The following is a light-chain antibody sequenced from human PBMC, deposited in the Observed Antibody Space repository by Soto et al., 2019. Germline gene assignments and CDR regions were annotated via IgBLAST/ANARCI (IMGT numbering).Light chain of an antibody. V-gene: IGKV1-16*01. CDR3: QQYEAFSVT. CDR1: QGISNY. J-gene: IGKJ3*01. CDR2: DAS. Sequence: TQITQTPSPMFESVGARITLTCRASQGISNYLAWYQQKPGKAPILLIYDASVLKRGVPSRFSGSGSGTKFTLTIASLQPDDFATYYCQQYEAFSVTFGPGTKVDIK.